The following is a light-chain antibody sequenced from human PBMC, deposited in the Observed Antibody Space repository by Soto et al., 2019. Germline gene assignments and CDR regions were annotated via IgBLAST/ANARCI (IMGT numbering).Light chain of an antibody. J-gene: IGLJ1*01. CDR2: DVS. Sequence: QSVLTQPASVSGSPGQSITISCTGTSSEVGGYNYVSWYQHHPGKAPKLLIYDVSNRPPGVSNRFSGSKSDNTASLTISGLQPEDEADYYCSSYTTSNTRQIVFGTGTKVTVL. CDR1: SSEVGGYNY. V-gene: IGLV2-14*03. CDR3: SSYTTSNTRQIV.